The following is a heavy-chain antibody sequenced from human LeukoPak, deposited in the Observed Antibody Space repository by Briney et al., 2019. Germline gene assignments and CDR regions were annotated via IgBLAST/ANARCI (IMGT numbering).Heavy chain of an antibody. J-gene: IGHJ3*01. CDR3: ARPQTGPGDAYDL. Sequence: GESLKISCEASGYIFTNYWIAWVRHMPGKGLECIGIIFPDDSDTRYSPSFQGQVTISVDKSISTSYLQWNSLKASDTAIYFCARPQTGPGDAYDLWGQGTLVTISS. CDR2: IFPDDSDT. V-gene: IGHV5-51*01. CDR1: GYIFTNYW. D-gene: IGHD3-10*01.